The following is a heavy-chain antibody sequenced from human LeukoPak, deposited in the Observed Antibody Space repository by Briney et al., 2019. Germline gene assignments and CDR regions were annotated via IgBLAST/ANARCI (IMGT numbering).Heavy chain of an antibody. J-gene: IGHJ4*02. CDR2: INHSGST. CDR1: GGSFSGYY. CDR3: ARGANFWSPDY. V-gene: IGHV4-34*01. Sequence: KPSETLSLTCAVYGGSFSGYYWSWIRQPPGKGLEWIGEINHSGSTYYNPSLKSRVTISVDTSKNQFSLKLSSVTAADTAVYYCARGANFWSPDYWGQGTLVTVSS. D-gene: IGHD4/OR15-4a*01.